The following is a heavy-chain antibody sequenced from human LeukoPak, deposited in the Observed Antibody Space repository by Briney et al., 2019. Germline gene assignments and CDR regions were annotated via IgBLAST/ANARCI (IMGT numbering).Heavy chain of an antibody. V-gene: IGHV4-4*02. J-gene: IGHJ4*02. CDR3: ARVNDFWRTYDY. CDR1: GFTFSSYAM. D-gene: IGHD3-3*01. Sequence: GSLRLSCAASGFTFSSYAMNWVRQPPGKGLEWIGEIYHSGSTNYNPSLKSRVTISVDKSKNQFSLKLSSVTAADTAVYYCARVNDFWRTYDYWGQGTLVTVSS. CDR2: IYHSGST.